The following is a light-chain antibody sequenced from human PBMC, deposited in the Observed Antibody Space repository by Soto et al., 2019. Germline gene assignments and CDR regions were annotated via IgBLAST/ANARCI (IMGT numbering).Light chain of an antibody. Sequence: IVLTQSPATLSLSPGTGATLSCRASQIVTSSVACYQQRPGQAPRLLIYDTFSRATGIPARFSGKGAGTDFTLTISSLEPEDSAVYFCQLRSDWPPTYTFGQGTKLE. V-gene: IGKV3-11*01. CDR2: DTF. CDR3: QLRSDWPPTYT. J-gene: IGKJ2*01. CDR1: QIVTSS.